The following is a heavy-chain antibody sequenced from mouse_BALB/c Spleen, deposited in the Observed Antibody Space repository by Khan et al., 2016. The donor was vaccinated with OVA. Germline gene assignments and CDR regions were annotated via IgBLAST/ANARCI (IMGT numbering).Heavy chain of an antibody. Sequence: QVQLKESGPGLVQPSQSLSITCTVSGFSLNNYSVHWVRQSPGKGLEWLGVIWSAGSTAYNAAFISRMTISKDNSRNQIFFGMNSLQPNDTAIYYCARRGYDYGRGALFAYWGQGTLVTVSA. CDR2: IWSAGST. V-gene: IGHV2-2*02. D-gene: IGHD2-4*01. J-gene: IGHJ3*01. CDR3: ARRGYDYGRGALFAY. CDR1: GFSLNNYS.